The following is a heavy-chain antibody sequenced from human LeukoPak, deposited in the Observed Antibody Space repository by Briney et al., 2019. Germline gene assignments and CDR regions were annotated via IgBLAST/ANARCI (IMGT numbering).Heavy chain of an antibody. D-gene: IGHD3-9*01. V-gene: IGHV4-59*01. J-gene: IGHJ4*02. CDR1: GGSISSYY. CDR2: IYYSGST. Sequence: SETLSLTCTVSGGSISSYYWSWIRQPPGKRLEWIGYIYYSGSTNYNPSLKSRVTISVDTSKNQFSLKLSSVTAADTAVYYCARSTYDILTGYQNYFDYWGQGTLVTVSS. CDR3: ARSTYDILTGYQNYFDY.